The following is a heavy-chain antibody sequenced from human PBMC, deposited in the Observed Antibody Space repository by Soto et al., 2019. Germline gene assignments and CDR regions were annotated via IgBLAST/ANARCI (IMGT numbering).Heavy chain of an antibody. Sequence: QVQLQESGPGLVKPSQTLSLTCSVSGYSMRIGGYYWSWIRQLPGKGLEWIGYIYYSGSTNYNPSFKSRVTXPXXXSXXQFSLRLSSVTAADTAVYYCARGKGSGRARDWFDTWGQGTRVTVSS. CDR2: IYYSGST. D-gene: IGHD3-10*01. V-gene: IGHV4-31*03. J-gene: IGHJ5*02. CDR1: GYSMRIGGYY. CDR3: ARGKGSGRARDWFDT.